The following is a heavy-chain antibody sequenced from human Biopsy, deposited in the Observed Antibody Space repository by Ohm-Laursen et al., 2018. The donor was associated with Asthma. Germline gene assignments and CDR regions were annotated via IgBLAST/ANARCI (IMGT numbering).Heavy chain of an antibody. J-gene: IGHJ3*02. CDR1: GYTLISYA. Sequence: SVTPSRTASGYTLISYAIHWVRQAPGQRLGWMGWINAGNGNTKHTQKFQGKATITRDTCASTAYMELSSLRSEDTAVYYCARTYYDFLSGQVNDAFAIWGQGTMVTVSS. CDR2: INAGNGNT. CDR3: ARTYYDFLSGQVNDAFAI. V-gene: IGHV1-3*01. D-gene: IGHD3-3*01.